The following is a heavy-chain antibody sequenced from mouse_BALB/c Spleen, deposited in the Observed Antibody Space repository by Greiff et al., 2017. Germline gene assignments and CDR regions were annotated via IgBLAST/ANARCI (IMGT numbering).Heavy chain of an antibody. CDR1: GFTFSDFY. V-gene: IGHV7-1*02. CDR2: SRNKANDYTT. Sequence: EVQGVESGGGLVQPGGSLRLSCASSGFTFSDFYMEWVRQPPGKGLGWIAASRNKANDYTTEYSASVKGRFIVSRDTSQSILYLQMNALRAEDTAIYYCASDGLDYWGQGTSVTVSS. CDR3: ASDGLDY. J-gene: IGHJ4*01.